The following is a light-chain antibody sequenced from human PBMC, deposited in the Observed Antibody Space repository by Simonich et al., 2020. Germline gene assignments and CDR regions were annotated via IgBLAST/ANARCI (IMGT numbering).Light chain of an antibody. CDR1: SSNIGSNY. J-gene: IGLJ3*02. CDR3: AAWDDSLSGWV. CDR2: RNN. V-gene: IGLV1-47*01. Sequence: QSVLTQPPSASGTPGQRVTISCSGSSSNIGSNYVYWYQQLPGTAPKHLIYRNNHRPSGVPDRFSGSQSGTSASLAISGLRSEDEADYYCAAWDDSLSGWVFGGGTKLTVL.